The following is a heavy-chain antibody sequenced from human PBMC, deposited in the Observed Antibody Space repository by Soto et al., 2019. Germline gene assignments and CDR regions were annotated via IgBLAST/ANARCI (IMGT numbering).Heavy chain of an antibody. Sequence: EVQLLESGGALVQPGGSLRLSCAASGFTFSSYAMSWVRQAPGKGLEWVSSISASGDSTHNADSVKGRFAFSRDNSKNTPDLRLNSLTADDTAVYYCAKGGLYNSSWYEGYWGQGTLVTVSS. CDR2: ISASGDST. J-gene: IGHJ4*02. CDR1: GFTFSSYA. D-gene: IGHD6-13*01. CDR3: AKGGLYNSSWYEGY. V-gene: IGHV3-23*01.